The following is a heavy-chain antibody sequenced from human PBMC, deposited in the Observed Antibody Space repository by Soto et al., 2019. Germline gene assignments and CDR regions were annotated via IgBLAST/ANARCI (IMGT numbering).Heavy chain of an antibody. CDR1: GFTFSTYG. CDR3: ARDRYCTGGSCLPADY. V-gene: IGHV3-33*01. D-gene: IGHD2-15*01. CDR2: IWYDGSNK. J-gene: IGHJ4*02. Sequence: QVQLVASGGGVVQPGRSLILSCAASGFTFSTYGMHWVRQAPGKGLEWVALIWYDGSNKYLADSVKGRFTISRDNSKNTLYLQMNSLRAEDTAVYYCARDRYCTGGSCLPADYWGQGTLVTVSS.